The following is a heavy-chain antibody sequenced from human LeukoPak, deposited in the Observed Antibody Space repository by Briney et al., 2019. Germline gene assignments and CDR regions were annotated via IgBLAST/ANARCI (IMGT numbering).Heavy chain of an antibody. D-gene: IGHD6-6*01. J-gene: IGHJ4*02. CDR3: ARTEYSSSSSSDY. CDR2: INPNSGGT. Sequence: GASVKVSCKASGYTFTGYYMHWVRQAPGQGLEWMGRINPNSGGTNYAQKFQGRVTTTRDTSISTAYMELSRLRSDDTAVYYCARTEYSSSSSSDYWGQGTLVTVSS. CDR1: GYTFTGYY. V-gene: IGHV1-2*06.